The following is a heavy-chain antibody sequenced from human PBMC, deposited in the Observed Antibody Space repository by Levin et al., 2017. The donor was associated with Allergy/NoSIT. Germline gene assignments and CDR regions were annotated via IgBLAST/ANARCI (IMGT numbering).Heavy chain of an antibody. CDR3: AKGEYYDILTGYYNGWEREEGAFDI. J-gene: IGHJ3*02. CDR2: ISYDGSNK. Sequence: GGSLRLSCAASGFTFSSYGMHWVRQAPGKGLEWVAVISYDGSNKYYADSVKGRFTISRDNSKNTLYLQMKSLRAEDTAVYYCAKGEYYDILTGYYNGWEREEGAFDIWGQGTMVTVSS. CDR1: GFTFSSYG. D-gene: IGHD3-9*01. V-gene: IGHV3-30*18.